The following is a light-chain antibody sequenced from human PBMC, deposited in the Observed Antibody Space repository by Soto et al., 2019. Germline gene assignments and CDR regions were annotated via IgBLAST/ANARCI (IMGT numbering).Light chain of an antibody. J-gene: IGKJ1*01. CDR1: QTVSTF. CDR2: DAS. Sequence: EIVLTQSPDTLSLSPGERATLSCRASQTVSTFLAWYQQKTGQAPSLIVYDASKRAPGIQARFIGSGSGTDFTLTVSSLEPEDFALYYCQQRSGWPTCGQGTKVEI. CDR3: QQRSGWPT. V-gene: IGKV3-11*01.